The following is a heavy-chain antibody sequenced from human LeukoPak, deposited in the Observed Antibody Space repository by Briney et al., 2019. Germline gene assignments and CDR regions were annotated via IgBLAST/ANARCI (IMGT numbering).Heavy chain of an antibody. Sequence: ASVKVSCKASGYTFTGYYMHWVRQAPGQGLEWMGWINPNSGGTNYAQKFRGWVTMTRDTSISTAYMELSRLRSDDTAVYYCTRASGPAGNYDYVWGSYRYNDDAFDIWGQGTMVTVSS. V-gene: IGHV1-2*04. CDR1: GYTFTGYY. J-gene: IGHJ3*02. D-gene: IGHD3-16*02. CDR3: TRASGPAGNYDYVWGSYRYNDDAFDI. CDR2: INPNSGGT.